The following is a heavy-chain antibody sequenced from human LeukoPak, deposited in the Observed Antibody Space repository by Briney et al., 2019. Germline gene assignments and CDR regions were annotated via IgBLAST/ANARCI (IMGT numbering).Heavy chain of an antibody. J-gene: IGHJ4*02. CDR2: IIPIFGTA. V-gene: IGHV1-69*13. CDR3: ARNDILTGYYNKFDY. D-gene: IGHD3-9*01. Sequence: SVKVSCKASGYTFTRYAMNWVRQAPGQGLEWMGGIIPIFGTANYAQKFQGRVTITADESTSTAYMELSSLRSEDTAVYYCARNDILTGYYNKFDYWGQGTLVTVSS. CDR1: GYTFTRYA.